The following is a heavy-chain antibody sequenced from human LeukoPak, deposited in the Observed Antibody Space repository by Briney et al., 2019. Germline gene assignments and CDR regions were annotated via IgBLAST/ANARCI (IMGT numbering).Heavy chain of an antibody. J-gene: IGHJ4*02. CDR1: GGSTSSYY. CDR2: IYYSANT. CDR3: ARHSSGWYPDY. D-gene: IGHD6-19*01. Sequence: KPSETLSLTCTVSGGSTSSYYWSWIRQPPGKGLEWIGYIYYSANTKYNPSLKSRVTISVDTSKNQFSLKLSSVTAADTAMYYCARHSSGWYPDYWGRGTLATVSS. V-gene: IGHV4-59*01.